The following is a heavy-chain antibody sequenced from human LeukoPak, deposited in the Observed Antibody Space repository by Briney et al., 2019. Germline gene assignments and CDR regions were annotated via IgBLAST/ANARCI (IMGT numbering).Heavy chain of an antibody. D-gene: IGHD5-18*01. J-gene: IGHJ4*02. V-gene: IGHV3-66*01. CDR3: AVGSTSVYTYGYLDY. CDR2: IYSGGDT. Sequence: GGSLRLSCAASGFTVSSDYMSWVRHAPGKGLEGVTLIYSGGDTYYADSVKGGFTISRDDSRRTLSLQMNSLRAEDTAVYYCAVGSTSVYTYGYLDYWGQGTLVTVSS. CDR1: GFTVSSDY.